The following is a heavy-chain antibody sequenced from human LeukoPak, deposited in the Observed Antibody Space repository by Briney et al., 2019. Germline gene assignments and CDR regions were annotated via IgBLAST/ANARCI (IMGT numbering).Heavy chain of an antibody. J-gene: IGHJ6*02. D-gene: IGHD3-9*01. CDR1: GFTFSDYN. CDR3: ARSIGLTGGGVDV. Sequence: GGSLRLSCAASGFTFSDYNMNWVRQAPGKGLEWVSYITDGGSTIHHADSVKGRFTISRDNAKKTLYLQMNSLRAEDTAVYYCARSIGLTGGGVDVWGQGTTVTVSS. V-gene: IGHV3-11*01. CDR2: ITDGGSTI.